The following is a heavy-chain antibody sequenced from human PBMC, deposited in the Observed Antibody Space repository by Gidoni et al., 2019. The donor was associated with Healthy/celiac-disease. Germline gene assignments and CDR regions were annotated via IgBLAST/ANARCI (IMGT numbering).Heavy chain of an antibody. J-gene: IGHJ6*02. CDR3: AREDSSSWEGYYGMDV. Sequence: QVQLVQSGAEVKKPGASVKVSCKASGYTFTGYYMHWVRQAPGQGLEWMGWINPNSGGTNYAQKCQGRVTMTRDTSISTAYMELSRLRSDDTAVYYCAREDSSSWEGYYGMDVWGQGTTVTVSS. V-gene: IGHV1-2*02. CDR2: INPNSGGT. CDR1: GYTFTGYY. D-gene: IGHD6-13*01.